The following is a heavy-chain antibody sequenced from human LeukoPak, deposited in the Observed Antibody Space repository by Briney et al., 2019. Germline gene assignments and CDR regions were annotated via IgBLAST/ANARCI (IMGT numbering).Heavy chain of an antibody. CDR1: GYTFTDYY. Sequence: ASVKVSCKASGYTFTDYYIHWVRQAPGQGLEWMGWINPNSGGTNYAQKFQGRVTMARDTSISTAYMELSRLRSDDTAVYYCARDSNRGDSLDYWGQGTLVTVSS. D-gene: IGHD2-21*02. V-gene: IGHV1-2*02. CDR2: INPNSGGT. J-gene: IGHJ4*02. CDR3: ARDSNRGDSLDY.